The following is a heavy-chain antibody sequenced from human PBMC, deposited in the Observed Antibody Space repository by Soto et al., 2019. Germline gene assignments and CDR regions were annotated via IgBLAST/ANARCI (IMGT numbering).Heavy chain of an antibody. V-gene: IGHV4-39*01. CDR3: AKATLRGGVGVANDGMDV. J-gene: IGHJ6*02. CDR2: IYYSGST. Sequence: SETLSLTCTVSGGSISSSSYYWGWIRQPPGKGLEWIGTIYYSGSTYYNPSLKSRVTISVDTSRNQFSLKLTSVTAADTAVYYCAKATLRGGVGVANDGMDVWGQGTTVTVSS. D-gene: IGHD3-3*01. CDR1: GGSISSSSYY.